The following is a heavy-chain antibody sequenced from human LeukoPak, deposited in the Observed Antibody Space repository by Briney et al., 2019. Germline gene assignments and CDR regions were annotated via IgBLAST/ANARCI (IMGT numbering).Heavy chain of an antibody. J-gene: IGHJ4*02. V-gene: IGHV4-59*12. D-gene: IGHD5-12*01. CDR3: ARAPVATPSEFDY. CDR2: ISYSGST. CDR1: GGSISTYY. Sequence: SETLSLTCTVSGGSISTYYWNWIRQPPGKGLEWIGYISYSGSTNYNPSLKSRVAISADTPKNQFSLKLSSTTAADTAVYYCARAPVATPSEFDYWGQGTLVTVSS.